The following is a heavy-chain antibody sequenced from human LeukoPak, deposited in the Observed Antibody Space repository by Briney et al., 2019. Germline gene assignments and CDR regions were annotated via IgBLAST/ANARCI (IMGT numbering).Heavy chain of an antibody. D-gene: IGHD3-16*01. CDR3: AKPGDPGHWYFDL. CDR2: IYYSGST. Sequence: SETLSLTCTVSGGSISSYYWSWIRQPPGKGLEWIGYIYYSGSTNYNPSLKSRVTISVDTSKNQFSLKLSSVTAADTAVYYCAKPGDPGHWYFDLWGRGTLVTVSS. J-gene: IGHJ2*01. V-gene: IGHV4-59*08. CDR1: GGSISSYY.